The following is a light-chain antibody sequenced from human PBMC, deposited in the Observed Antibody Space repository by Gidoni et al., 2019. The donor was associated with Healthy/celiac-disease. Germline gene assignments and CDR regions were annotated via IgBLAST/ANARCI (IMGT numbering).Light chain of an antibody. CDR3: QQYGSTPCT. Sequence: VLPHSPGTLSLSPGERATLSCRASLSVSSSYLAWYQQKPGQAPRLLIYGASSRATGIPDRFSGSGSGTDFTLTISRLEPEDFAVYYCQQYGSTPCTFGQGTKVEIK. J-gene: IGKJ1*01. CDR2: GAS. CDR1: LSVSSSY. V-gene: IGKV3-20*01.